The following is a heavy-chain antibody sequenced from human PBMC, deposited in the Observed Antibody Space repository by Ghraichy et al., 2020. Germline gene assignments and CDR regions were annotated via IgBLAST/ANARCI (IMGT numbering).Heavy chain of an antibody. Sequence: ASVKVSCKASGYTFTGSYMHWVRQAPGQELEWKGRINPNSGGTNYAQKFQGRVTMTRDTSISTAYMELSRLRSDDTAVYYCARVYSSSPRSEYFQHCGQGTLVTVSS. CDR1: GYTFTGSY. CDR3: ARVYSSSPRSEYFQH. V-gene: IGHV1-2*06. J-gene: IGHJ1*01. D-gene: IGHD6-13*01. CDR2: INPNSGGT.